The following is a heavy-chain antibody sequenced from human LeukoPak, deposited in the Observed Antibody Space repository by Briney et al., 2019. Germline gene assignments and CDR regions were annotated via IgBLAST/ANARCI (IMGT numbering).Heavy chain of an antibody. Sequence: SETLSLTCTVSGGSISSYYWSWIGQPPGKGLEWIGYIYYSGSTNYNPSLKSRVTISVDTSKNQFSLELSSVTAADTAVYYCARGAYCGGDCYSFDYWGQGTLVTVSS. CDR3: ARGAYCGGDCYSFDY. CDR1: GGSISSYY. J-gene: IGHJ4*02. V-gene: IGHV4-59*01. D-gene: IGHD2-21*02. CDR2: IYYSGST.